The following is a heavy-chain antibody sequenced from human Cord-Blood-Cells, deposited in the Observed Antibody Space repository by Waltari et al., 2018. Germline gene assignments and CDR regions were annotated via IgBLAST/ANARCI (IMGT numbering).Heavy chain of an antibody. CDR1: GYTFTGYY. J-gene: IGHJ4*02. CDR2: VNPNSGGT. CDR3: ARGRGRPSYNWNVDY. D-gene: IGHD1-1*01. V-gene: IGHV1-2*02. Sequence: QVQLVQSGAEVKKPGASVKVSCKASGYTFTGYYMHWVRQAPGQGLEWRGVVNPNSGGTNYAQKFQGRVTMTRDTSISTAYMELSRLRSDDTAVYYCARGRGRPSYNWNVDYWGQGTLVTVSS.